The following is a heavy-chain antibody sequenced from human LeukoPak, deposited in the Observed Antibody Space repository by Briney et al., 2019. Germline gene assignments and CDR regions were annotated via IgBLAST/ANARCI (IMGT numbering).Heavy chain of an antibody. D-gene: IGHD3-3*01. V-gene: IGHV1-8*03. CDR2: MNPNSGNT. J-gene: IGHJ4*02. Sequence: ASVKVSCKASGYTFTSCGISWVRQAPGQGLEWMGWMNPNSGNTGYAQKFQGRVTITRNTSISTAYMELSSLRSEDTAVYYCARGLWRYYDFWSGYNDKYYFDYWGQGTLVTVSS. CDR1: GYTFTSCG. CDR3: ARGLWRYYDFWSGYNDKYYFDY.